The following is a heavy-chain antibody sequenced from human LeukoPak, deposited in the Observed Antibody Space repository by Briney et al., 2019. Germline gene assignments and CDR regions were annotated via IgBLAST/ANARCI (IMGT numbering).Heavy chain of an antibody. V-gene: IGHV3-30*18. J-gene: IGHJ4*02. Sequence: GGSLRLSCAASGSTFSSYGMHWVPQAPGKGLEWLAVISYDGSNKYYADSVEGRFTISRDNSKNTLYLQMNSLRAEDTAVYYCAKDLTYYGSGSYYAGGFDYWGQGTLVTVSS. CDR3: AKDLTYYGSGSYYAGGFDY. D-gene: IGHD3-10*01. CDR2: ISYDGSNK. CDR1: GSTFSSYG.